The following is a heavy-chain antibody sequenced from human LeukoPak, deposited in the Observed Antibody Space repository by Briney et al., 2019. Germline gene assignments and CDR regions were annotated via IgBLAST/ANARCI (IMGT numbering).Heavy chain of an antibody. D-gene: IGHD4-23*01. Sequence: ASVKVSCKASGYTFTGYYMHWVRQAPGQGLEWMGWINPNGGGTNYAQKFQGRVTMTRDTSISTAYMEVSRLRSDDTAVYYCARGDSLATVAYYCYGMDVWGQGTTVTVSS. J-gene: IGHJ6*02. CDR3: ARGDSLATVAYYCYGMDV. CDR2: INPNGGGT. CDR1: GYTFTGYY. V-gene: IGHV1-2*02.